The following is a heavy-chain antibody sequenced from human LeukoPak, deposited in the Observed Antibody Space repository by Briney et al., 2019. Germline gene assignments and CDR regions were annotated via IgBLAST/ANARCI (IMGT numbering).Heavy chain of an antibody. V-gene: IGHV3-53*01. J-gene: IGHJ4*02. CDR1: GFTFSSYA. CDR3: ARTLYSSSWYGTTATYYFDY. D-gene: IGHD6-13*01. Sequence: HPGGSLRLSCAASGFTFSSYAMSWVRQAPGKGLEWVSVIYSGGSTYYADSVKGRFTISRDNSKNTLYLQMNSLRAEDTAVYYCARTLYSSSWYGTTATYYFDYWGQGTLVTVSS. CDR2: IYSGGST.